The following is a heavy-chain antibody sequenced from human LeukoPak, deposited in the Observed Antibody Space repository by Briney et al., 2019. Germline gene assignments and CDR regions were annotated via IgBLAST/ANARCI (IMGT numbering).Heavy chain of an antibody. CDR3: ARRSSGWYYFDY. CDR2: ISYSGST. Sequence: SETLSLTCTVSGGSISSRGYYWVWIRQPPGKGLEYIGTISYSGSTYYNPSLRSRVTISVDTSKNQFSLKLSSVTAADTAVYYCARRSSGWYYFDYWGQGTLVTVSS. D-gene: IGHD6-19*01. CDR1: GGSISSRGYY. J-gene: IGHJ4*02. V-gene: IGHV4-39*07.